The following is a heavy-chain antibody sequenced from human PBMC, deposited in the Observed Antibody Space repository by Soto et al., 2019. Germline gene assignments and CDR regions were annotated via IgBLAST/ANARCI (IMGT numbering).Heavy chain of an antibody. CDR2: IYPGDSDT. Sequence: GESLKISCKGSGYSFTSYWIGWVRQMPGKGLEWMGIIYPGDSDTRYSPSFQGQVTISADKSISTAYLQWSSLKASDTAMYYCARLMLHDILTGYSTVAVDYWGQGTVVTISS. D-gene: IGHD3-9*01. CDR3: ARLMLHDILTGYSTVAVDY. V-gene: IGHV5-51*01. CDR1: GYSFTSYW. J-gene: IGHJ4*02.